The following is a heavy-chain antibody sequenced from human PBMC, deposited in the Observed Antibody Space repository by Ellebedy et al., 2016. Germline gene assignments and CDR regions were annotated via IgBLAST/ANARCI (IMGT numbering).Heavy chain of an antibody. D-gene: IGHD3-10*01. CDR2: ISSSSSTI. Sequence: GGSLRLSCAASGFTFSSYSMNWVRQAPGKELEWVSYISSSSSTIYYADSVKGRFTISRDNAKNSLYLQMNSLRAEDTAVYYCARDEKDRGDAFDIWGQGTMVTVSS. CDR1: GFTFSSYS. J-gene: IGHJ3*02. V-gene: IGHV3-48*04. CDR3: ARDEKDRGDAFDI.